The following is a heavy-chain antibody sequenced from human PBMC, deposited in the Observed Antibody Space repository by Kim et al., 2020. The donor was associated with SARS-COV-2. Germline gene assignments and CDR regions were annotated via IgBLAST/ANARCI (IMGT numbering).Heavy chain of an antibody. D-gene: IGHD5-12*01. Sequence: SETLSLTCTVSGGSISSYYWSWIRQPPGKGLEWIGYIYYSGSTHYNPSLKSRVTISVDTSKNQFSLKLRSVTAADTAVYYCARDSMEYSGYDLYYYYYGMVVWGVGTTVIVSA. J-gene: IGHJ6*04. CDR1: GGSISSYY. CDR2: IYYSGST. CDR3: ARDSMEYSGYDLYYYYYGMVV. V-gene: IGHV4-59*13.